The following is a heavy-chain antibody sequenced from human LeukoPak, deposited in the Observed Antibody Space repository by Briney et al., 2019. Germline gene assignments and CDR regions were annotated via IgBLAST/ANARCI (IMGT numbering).Heavy chain of an antibody. D-gene: IGHD4-17*01. CDR1: GFTFSNYD. CDR2: FHTDGDT. CDR3: ARGSGPGVTTIDS. Sequence: GGSLRLSCAASGFTFSNYDMHWVRQAPGKGLEWVSAFHTDGDTYYLDSVKGRFTISREDAKNSLYLQMNTLRAGDTAVYYCARGSGPGVTTIDSWGQGTLDIVSS. J-gene: IGHJ4*02. V-gene: IGHV3-13*01.